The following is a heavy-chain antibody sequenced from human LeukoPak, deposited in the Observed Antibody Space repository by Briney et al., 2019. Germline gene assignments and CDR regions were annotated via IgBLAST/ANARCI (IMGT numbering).Heavy chain of an antibody. J-gene: IGHJ6*02. CDR1: GFTFSSYS. D-gene: IGHD2-2*01. V-gene: IGHV3-21*01. Sequence: GGSLRLSCAASGFTFSSYSMNWVRQAPGKGLEWVSSISSSSSYIYYADSVKGRFTISRDNAKNSLYLQMNSLRAEDTAVYYCARHPIVVVPAASADYYYYGMDVWGQGTMVTVSS. CDR3: ARHPIVVVPAASADYYYYGMDV. CDR2: ISSSSSYI.